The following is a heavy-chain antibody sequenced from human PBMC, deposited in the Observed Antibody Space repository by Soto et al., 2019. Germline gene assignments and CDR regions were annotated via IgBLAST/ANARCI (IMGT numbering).Heavy chain of an antibody. V-gene: IGHV3-30*18. D-gene: IGHD5-18*01. CDR3: AKGFSYSVIDY. CDR2: ISYDGSNK. Sequence: QVQLVESGGGVVQPGRSLRLSCAASGFTFSTYGMHWVRQAPGKGLEWVAVISYDGSNKYYADSVKGRFTIARDNSKNTLYLQMRSLRAGDTAVYYCAKGFSYSVIDYWGQGTLVTVSS. CDR1: GFTFSTYG. J-gene: IGHJ4*02.